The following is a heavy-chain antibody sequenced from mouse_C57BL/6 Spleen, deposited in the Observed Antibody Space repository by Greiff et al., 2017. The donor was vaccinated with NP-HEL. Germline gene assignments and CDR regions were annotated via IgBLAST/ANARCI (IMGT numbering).Heavy chain of an antibody. CDR3: ARSGDSRYFDY. J-gene: IGHJ2*01. V-gene: IGHV1-66*01. CDR1: GYSFTSYY. Sequence: VQLQQSGPELVKPGASVKISCKASGYSFTSYYIHWVKQRPGQGLEWIGWIYPGSGNTKYNEKFKGKATLTADTSSSTAYMQLSSLTSEDSAVYYCARSGDSRYFDYWGQGTTLTVSS. D-gene: IGHD1-3*01. CDR2: IYPGSGNT.